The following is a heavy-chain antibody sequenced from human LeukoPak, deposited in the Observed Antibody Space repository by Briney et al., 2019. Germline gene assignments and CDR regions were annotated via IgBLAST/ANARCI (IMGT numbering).Heavy chain of an antibody. CDR2: LYYSGST. CDR3: ARAQPPQYFDY. CDR1: GGSTSSYY. J-gene: IGHJ4*02. Sequence: PSETLSLNCTVSGGSTSSYYWSWIRQPPGKGLEWIGYLYYSGSTYYNPSLKSRVTISVDTSKNQFSLKLSSVTAADTAVYYCARAQPPQYFDYWGQGTLVTVSS. V-gene: IGHV4-59*08. D-gene: IGHD1-1*01.